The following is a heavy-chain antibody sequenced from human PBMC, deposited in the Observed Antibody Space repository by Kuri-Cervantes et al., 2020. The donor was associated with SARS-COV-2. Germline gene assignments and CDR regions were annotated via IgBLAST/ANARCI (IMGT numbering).Heavy chain of an antibody. CDR2: IKQDGSEK. D-gene: IGHD3-3*01. Sequence: GESLKISCAASGLTFSSYWMSWVRQAPGKGLEWVANIKQDGSEKYYVDSVKGRFTISRDNAKNSLYLQMNSLRAEDTAVYYCARFGIRITIFGVPKGFDYWGQGTLVTVSS. CDR3: ARFGIRITIFGVPKGFDY. CDR1: GLTFSSYW. J-gene: IGHJ4*02. V-gene: IGHV3-7*05.